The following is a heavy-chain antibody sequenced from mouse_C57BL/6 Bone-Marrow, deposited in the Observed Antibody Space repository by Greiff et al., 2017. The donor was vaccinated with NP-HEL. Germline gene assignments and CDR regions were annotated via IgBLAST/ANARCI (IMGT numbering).Heavy chain of an antibody. CDR1: GFTFSDYY. CDR2: ISNGGGST. Sequence: EVNVVESGGGLVQPGGSLKLSCAASGFTFSDYYMYWVRQTPEKRLEWVAYISNGGGSTYYPDTVKGRFTISRDSAKNTLYLQMSRLKSEDTAMYYCARHSYYYGSSWYFDVWGTGTTVTVSS. J-gene: IGHJ1*03. V-gene: IGHV5-12*01. D-gene: IGHD1-1*01. CDR3: ARHSYYYGSSWYFDV.